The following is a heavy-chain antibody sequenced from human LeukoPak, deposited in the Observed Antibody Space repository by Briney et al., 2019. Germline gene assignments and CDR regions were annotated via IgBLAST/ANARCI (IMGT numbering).Heavy chain of an antibody. CDR2: INPSGGST. J-gene: IGHJ6*03. CDR1: GYTFTSYY. Sequence: ASVKVSCKASGYTFTSYYMHWVRQAPGQGLEWMGIINPSGGSTSYAQKFQGRVTMTRDTPISTAYMELSRLRSDDTAVYYCARDRAGSDFGPNYYYMDVWGKGTTVTVSS. CDR3: ARDRAGSDFGPNYYYMDV. V-gene: IGHV1-46*01. D-gene: IGHD3/OR15-3a*01.